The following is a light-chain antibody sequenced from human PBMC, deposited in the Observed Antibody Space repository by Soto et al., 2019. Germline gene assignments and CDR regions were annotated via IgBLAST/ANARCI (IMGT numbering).Light chain of an antibody. CDR3: NSYTLSRTVI. J-gene: IGLJ2*01. Sequence: QSVLTQPASVSGSPGQSITISCSGTSSDVGAHDFVSWYQHHPDKAPKVIIFEVTKRPSGVSIRFSGSKTGNTASLTISGLQAEDEADYYCNSYTLSRTVIFGGGTKVTVL. V-gene: IGLV2-14*01. CDR1: SSDVGAHDF. CDR2: EVT.